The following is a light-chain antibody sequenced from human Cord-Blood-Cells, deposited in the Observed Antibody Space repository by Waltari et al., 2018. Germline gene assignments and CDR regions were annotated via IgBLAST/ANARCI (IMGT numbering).Light chain of an antibody. CDR2: DAS. CDR1: QSISSW. J-gene: IGKJ1*01. Sequence: DIQMTQSPSTLSASVGDRVTITCRASQSISSWFAWYQQKPGKAPKLLIYDASSVESGVPSRFSGSGSGTEFTLTISSLQPDDFATYDCQQYNSYSTFGQGTKVEIK. V-gene: IGKV1-5*01. CDR3: QQYNSYST.